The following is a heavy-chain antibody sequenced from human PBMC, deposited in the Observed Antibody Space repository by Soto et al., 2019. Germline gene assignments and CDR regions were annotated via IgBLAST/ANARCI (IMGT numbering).Heavy chain of an antibody. CDR2: INSDGSST. V-gene: IGHV3-74*01. CDR3: ARGPYNWNDGAAFDI. D-gene: IGHD1-20*01. Sequence: WWSLRLSCSAPVFTFSSYWMHWFRQAPGKGLVWVSRINSDGSSTSYADSVKGRFTISRDNAKNTLYLQMNSLRAEDTAVYYCARGPYNWNDGAAFDIWGQGTMVTVSS. CDR1: VFTFSSYW. J-gene: IGHJ3*02.